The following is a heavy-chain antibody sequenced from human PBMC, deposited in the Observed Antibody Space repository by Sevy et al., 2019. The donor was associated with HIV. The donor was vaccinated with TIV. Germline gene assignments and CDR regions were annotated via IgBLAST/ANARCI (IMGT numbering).Heavy chain of an antibody. CDR1: GFTFSKYS. J-gene: IGHJ4*02. V-gene: IGHV3-23*01. CDR2: LSFGCGEI. CDR3: AREGCTKPHDY. Sequence: GGSLRLSCAASGFTFSKYSMSWVRQPPGKGLEWVSTLSFGCGEINYADSVKGRFTISRDNSKSSVYLQMNNLRPEDMAEYYCAREGCTKPHDYWGQGTLVTVSS. D-gene: IGHD2-8*01.